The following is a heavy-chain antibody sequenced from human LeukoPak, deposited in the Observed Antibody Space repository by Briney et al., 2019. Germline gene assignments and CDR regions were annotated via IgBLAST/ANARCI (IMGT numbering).Heavy chain of an antibody. Sequence: GGSLRLSCAASGFTFSSYTMNWVRQAPGKGLEWVSYISSSGSTIYYADSVKGRFTISRDNAKNSLYLQMNSLRAEDTAVYYCAELGITMIGGVWGKGTTVTISS. CDR1: GFTFSSYT. CDR2: ISSSGSTI. D-gene: IGHD3-10*02. J-gene: IGHJ6*04. CDR3: AELGITMIGGV. V-gene: IGHV3-48*04.